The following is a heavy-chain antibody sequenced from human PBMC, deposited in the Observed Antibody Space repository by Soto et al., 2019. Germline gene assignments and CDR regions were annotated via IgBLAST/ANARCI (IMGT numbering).Heavy chain of an antibody. CDR2: ISYDGSNK. J-gene: IGHJ6*02. Sequence: PGGSLRLSCAASGFTFSSYGMHWVRQAPGKGLEWVAVISYDGSNKYYADSVKGRFTISRDNSKNTLYLQMNSLRAEDTAVYYCAKDWLIGAMGYYGMDVWGQGTTVTVSS. D-gene: IGHD5-18*01. CDR1: GFTFSSYG. V-gene: IGHV3-30*18. CDR3: AKDWLIGAMGYYGMDV.